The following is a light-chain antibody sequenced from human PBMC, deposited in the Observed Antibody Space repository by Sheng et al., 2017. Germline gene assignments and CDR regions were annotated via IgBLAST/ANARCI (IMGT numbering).Light chain of an antibody. CDR2: ENN. J-gene: IGLJ3*02. CDR3: GTWNNSLTAV. Sequence: QSVLTQPPSVSAAPGQKVTISCSGSNSNIGIDFVSWYQRLPGAAPRLLIYENNKRPSGIPDRFSASKSGTSATLDITGLQTGDEADYYCGTWNNSLTAVFGGGTKLTVL. V-gene: IGLV1-51*02. CDR1: NSNIGIDF.